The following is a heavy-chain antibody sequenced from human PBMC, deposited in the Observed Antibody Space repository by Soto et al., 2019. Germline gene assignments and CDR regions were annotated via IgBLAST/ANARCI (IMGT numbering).Heavy chain of an antibody. J-gene: IGHJ4*02. CDR1: GASVNSGNYY. V-gene: IGHV4-61*01. CDR2: IYYSGST. CDR3: ARGGYYSGGSCPRDS. D-gene: IGHD2-15*01. Sequence: SETLSLTCTVSGASVNSGNYYWSWIRQPPGKGLEWIGYIYYSGSTNYNPSLESRVTISADTSKNQFSLRLASMSAADTAVYYCARGGYYSGGSCPRDSWGQGTLVTVSS.